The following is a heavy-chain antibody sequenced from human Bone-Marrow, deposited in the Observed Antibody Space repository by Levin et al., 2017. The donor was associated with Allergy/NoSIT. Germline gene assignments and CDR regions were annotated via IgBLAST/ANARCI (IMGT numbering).Heavy chain of an antibody. Sequence: LSLTCAASGFTFSNTWMNWVRQAPGKGLEWVGRIKTRTDGGTTDYAAPVKGRFTISRDDSKNTLYVQMNSLKTEDTAVYYCTTAATNIDYWGQGTLVAVSS. V-gene: IGHV3-15*01. CDR3: TTAATNIDY. CDR1: GFTFSNTW. D-gene: IGHD1/OR15-1a*01. CDR2: IKTRTDGGTT. J-gene: IGHJ4*02.